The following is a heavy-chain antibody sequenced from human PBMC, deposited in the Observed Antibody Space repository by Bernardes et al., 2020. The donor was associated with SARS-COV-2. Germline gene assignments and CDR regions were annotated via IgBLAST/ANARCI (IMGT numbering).Heavy chain of an antibody. CDR2: TYYRSKWYN. CDR3: ARTAIVVVPGILGLGPWSYSYNGLDA. Sequence: SQTLSLTCAISGDSVSSNSAAWNWIRQSPSRGLEWLGTTYYRSKWYNDYAVSVKSRIIINPDTSKNQFSLQLKSVTPEDTAVYYCARTAIVVVPGILGLGPWSYSYNGLDAWGQGTTVTVSS. D-gene: IGHD2-2*01. J-gene: IGHJ6*02. V-gene: IGHV6-1*01. CDR1: GDSVSSNSAA.